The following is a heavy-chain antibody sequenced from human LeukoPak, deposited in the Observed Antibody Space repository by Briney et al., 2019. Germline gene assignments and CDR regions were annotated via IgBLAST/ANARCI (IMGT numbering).Heavy chain of an antibody. CDR1: GGSISSGGYS. Sequence: PSETLSLTCAVSGGSISSGGYSWSWLRQPPGKGLEWIGYIYHSGSTYYNPSLKSRVTISVGRSKNQFSLKLSSVTAADTAVYYCARVVSNYYFDYWGQGTLVTVSS. D-gene: IGHD4-11*01. V-gene: IGHV4-30-2*01. CDR3: ARVVSNYYFDY. J-gene: IGHJ4*02. CDR2: IYHSGST.